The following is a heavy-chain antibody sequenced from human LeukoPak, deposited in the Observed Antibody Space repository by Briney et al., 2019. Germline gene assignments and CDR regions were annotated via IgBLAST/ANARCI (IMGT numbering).Heavy chain of an antibody. Sequence: GGSLRLSCAAYGFTFSIYAMSWVRQAPGKGLEWVSAISGSGGSTYYADSVKGRFTISRDNSKNTLYLQMNSLRAEDTAVYYCAKDRATDKYYFDYWGQGTLVTVSS. CDR1: GFTFSIYA. V-gene: IGHV3-23*01. CDR2: ISGSGGST. D-gene: IGHD4-11*01. CDR3: AKDRATDKYYFDY. J-gene: IGHJ4*02.